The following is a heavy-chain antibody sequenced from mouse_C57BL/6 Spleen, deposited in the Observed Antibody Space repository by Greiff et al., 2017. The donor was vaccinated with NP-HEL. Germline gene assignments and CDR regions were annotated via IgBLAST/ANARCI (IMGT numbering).Heavy chain of an antibody. J-gene: IGHJ4*01. CDR3: ARMYYGSSYEGGAMDY. Sequence: QVQLQQSGAELVKPGASVKISCKASGYAFSSYWMNWVKQRPGKGLEWIGQIYPGDGDTNYNGKFKGKATLTADKSSSTAYLQLSSLTSEDSAVYFCARMYYGSSYEGGAMDYWGQGTSVTVSS. V-gene: IGHV1-80*01. CDR2: IYPGDGDT. CDR1: GYAFSSYW. D-gene: IGHD1-1*01.